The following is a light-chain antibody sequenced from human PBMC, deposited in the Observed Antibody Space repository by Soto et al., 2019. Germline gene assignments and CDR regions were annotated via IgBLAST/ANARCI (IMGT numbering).Light chain of an antibody. CDR1: QGISNY. CDR3: QKYNSAPLFT. Sequence: DITMTQSPSSLSASVGDRVTITCRASQGISNYLAWYQQKPGKVPKLLIYAASTLQSGVPSRFSGSGSGTDFTLTISSLQPEDVATYYCQKYNSAPLFTFGPGTKVDIK. V-gene: IGKV1-27*01. J-gene: IGKJ3*01. CDR2: AAS.